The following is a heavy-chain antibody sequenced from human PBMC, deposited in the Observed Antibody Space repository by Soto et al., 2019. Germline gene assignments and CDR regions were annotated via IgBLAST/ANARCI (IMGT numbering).Heavy chain of an antibody. CDR1: GGSISSGCYS. D-gene: IGHD1-26*01. CDR2: LYHSGST. CDR3: ASLSGSTETFEY. Sequence: SETLSRTCAVSGGSISSGCYSWSGRRQPPGKGLEWIGYLYHSGSTYYNPSLKSRVTISVDRSKNQFSLKLRSVTAADTAVYYCASLSGSTETFEYWGQGTLVSV. J-gene: IGHJ4*02. V-gene: IGHV4-30-2*01.